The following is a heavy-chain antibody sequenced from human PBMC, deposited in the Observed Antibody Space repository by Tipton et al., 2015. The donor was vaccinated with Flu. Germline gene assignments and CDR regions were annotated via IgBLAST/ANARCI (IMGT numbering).Heavy chain of an antibody. Sequence: GSLRLSCAASGFTFSSYSMNWVRQAPGKGLEWVSSISSSSYIYYADSVKGRFTISRDNAKNSLYLQMNSLRAEDTAVYYCARDASVVALYYWGQGTLVTVSS. CDR1: GFTFSSYS. CDR3: ARDASVVALYY. D-gene: IGHD2-15*01. V-gene: IGHV3-21*01. J-gene: IGHJ4*02. CDR2: ISSSSYI.